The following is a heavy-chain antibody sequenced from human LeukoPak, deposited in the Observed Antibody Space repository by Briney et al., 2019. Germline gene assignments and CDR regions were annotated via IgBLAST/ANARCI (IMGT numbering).Heavy chain of an antibody. D-gene: IGHD4-17*01. CDR3: ARHGGYGDYLTEYFQH. CDR1: GYIFTNYW. Sequence: GESLKISCKGSGYIFTNYWIGGVRQMPGKGPEWMGIIHPGDSDTRYSPSFQGQVTLSADKSINTAYLQWSSLTASDTAMYYCARHGGYGDYLTEYFQHWGQGTMVTVSS. J-gene: IGHJ1*01. V-gene: IGHV5-51*01. CDR2: IHPGDSDT.